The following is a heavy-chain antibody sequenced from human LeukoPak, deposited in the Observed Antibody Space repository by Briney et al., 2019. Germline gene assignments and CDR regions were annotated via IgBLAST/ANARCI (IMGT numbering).Heavy chain of an antibody. CDR3: ARDRRNYYGSGPPPDYYYYGMDV. CDR2: IYTSGST. J-gene: IGHJ6*02. V-gene: IGHV4-4*07. Sequence: PSETLSLTCTVSGDSISSYYWSWIRQPAGKGLEWIGRIYTSGSTNYNPSLKSRVTMSVDTSKNQFSLKLGSVTAADTAVYYCARDRRNYYGSGPPPDYYYYGMDVWGQGTTVTVSS. CDR1: GDSISSYY. D-gene: IGHD3-10*01.